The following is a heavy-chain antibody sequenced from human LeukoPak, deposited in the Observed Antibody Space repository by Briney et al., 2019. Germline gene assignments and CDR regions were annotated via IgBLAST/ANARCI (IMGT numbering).Heavy chain of an antibody. V-gene: IGHV3-23*01. Sequence: GGSLRLSCAASGFTFSSYAMSWVRQAPGKGLEWVSAISGSGGSTYYADSVKGRFTISRDNSKNTLYLQMNSLRAEDTAVYYCAKMVEYCSSTSCRGEYFDYWGQGTLVTVSS. CDR3: AKMVEYCSSTSCRGEYFDY. J-gene: IGHJ4*02. CDR2: ISGSGGST. D-gene: IGHD2-2*01. CDR1: GFTFSSYA.